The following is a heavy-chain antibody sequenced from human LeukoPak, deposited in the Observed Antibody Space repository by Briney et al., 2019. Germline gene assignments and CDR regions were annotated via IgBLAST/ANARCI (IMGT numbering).Heavy chain of an antibody. Sequence: GGSLRLSCAASGFTFSSYAMSWVRQAPGKGLEWVSAISGSGGSTYYADSVKGRFTISRDNSKNTLYLQMNSLRAEDTAVYYCAKDAAGYSSFKDYFDYWGQGTLVTVSS. CDR3: AKDAAGYSSFKDYFDY. CDR2: ISGSGGST. V-gene: IGHV3-23*01. CDR1: GFTFSSYA. J-gene: IGHJ4*02. D-gene: IGHD6-13*01.